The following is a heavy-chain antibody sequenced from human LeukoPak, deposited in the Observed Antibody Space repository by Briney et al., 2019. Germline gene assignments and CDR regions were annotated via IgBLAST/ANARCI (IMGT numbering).Heavy chain of an antibody. CDR2: IYYSGST. J-gene: IGHJ4*02. V-gene: IGHV4-39*01. CDR3: ARGHDRAAAIGY. Sequence: SETLSLTCTVSGGSISSSSYYWGWIRQPPGKGLEWIGSIYYSGSTYYNPSLKSRVTISVDTSKNQFSLKLSSVTAADTAVYYCARGHDRAAAIGYWGQGTLVTVSS. D-gene: IGHD2-2*02. CDR1: GGSISSSSYY.